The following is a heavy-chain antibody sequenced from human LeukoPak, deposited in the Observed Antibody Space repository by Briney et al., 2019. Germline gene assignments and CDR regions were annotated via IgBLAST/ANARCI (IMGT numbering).Heavy chain of an antibody. D-gene: IGHD4-17*01. CDR2: FDPEDGET. CDR1: GYTLTELS. Sequence: ASVKVSCKVSGYTLTELSMHRVRQAPGKGLEWMGGFDPEDGETIYAQKFQGRVTMTEDTSTDTAYMELSSLRSEDTAVYYCASTSPSTVVTPIAFDIWGQGTMVTVSS. J-gene: IGHJ3*02. CDR3: ASTSPSTVVTPIAFDI. V-gene: IGHV1-24*01.